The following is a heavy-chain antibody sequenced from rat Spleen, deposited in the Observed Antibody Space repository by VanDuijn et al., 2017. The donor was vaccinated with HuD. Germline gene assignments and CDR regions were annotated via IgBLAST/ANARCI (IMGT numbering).Heavy chain of an antibody. D-gene: IGHD4-3*01. CDR2: INKDSRTI. CDR3: VREELGVRD. V-gene: IGHV4-2*01. Sequence: EVKLVESGGGLVQPGISLKLSCAASGFNFNENWMGWVRQAPGKGLEWIGEINKDSRTIKYTPSLKDKFTISRDNAQSTLYLKMSKLGSEDTAIYYCVREELGVRDWGQGVMVTVSS. CDR1: GFNFNENW. J-gene: IGHJ2*01.